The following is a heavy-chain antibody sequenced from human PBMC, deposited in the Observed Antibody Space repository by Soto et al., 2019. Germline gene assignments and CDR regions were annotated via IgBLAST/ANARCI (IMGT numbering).Heavy chain of an antibody. V-gene: IGHV1-18*01. CDR1: GYTFTSYG. CDR3: AREGDVPYYSYGMDV. Sequence: QVHLVQSGAEVKKPGASVKVSCKTSGYTFTSYGISWVRQAPGQGLEWMGWISGYDGRTNFAQKVQDRVTMTTDTSTSTVYMELRSLRSDDTSVYYCAREGDVPYYSYGMDVWGQGTTVTVSS. D-gene: IGHD2-21*02. CDR2: ISGYDGRT. J-gene: IGHJ6*02.